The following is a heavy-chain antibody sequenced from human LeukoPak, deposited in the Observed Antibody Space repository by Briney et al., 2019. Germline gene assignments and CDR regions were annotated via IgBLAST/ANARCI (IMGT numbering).Heavy chain of an antibody. Sequence: PGGSLRLSCSASGFAFSRFGMTWVRHLPGKGLDWVSTISGNGHQTYYGDSVKGRFSVSRDSSKNILYLQMDSLRADDSALYYCAKDANYYDSSGFFILFAYWGEGTLVTVSS. CDR2: ISGNGHQT. D-gene: IGHD3-22*01. J-gene: IGHJ4*02. CDR1: GFAFSRFG. CDR3: AKDANYYDSSGFFILFAY. V-gene: IGHV3-23*01.